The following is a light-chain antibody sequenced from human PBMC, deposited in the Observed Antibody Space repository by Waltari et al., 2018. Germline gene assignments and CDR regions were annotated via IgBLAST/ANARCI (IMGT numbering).Light chain of an antibody. V-gene: IGKV3-20*01. J-gene: IGKJ2*02. CDR1: RSVSSSY. CDR3: QQYGSSPCT. Sequence: SCRATRSVSSSYLSWYQQKPRQTPRLLIYGASSRATGIPDRFSGSGSGTDFTLTISRLEPEDCAVFYCQQYGSSPCTFGQGTKLEIK. CDR2: GAS.